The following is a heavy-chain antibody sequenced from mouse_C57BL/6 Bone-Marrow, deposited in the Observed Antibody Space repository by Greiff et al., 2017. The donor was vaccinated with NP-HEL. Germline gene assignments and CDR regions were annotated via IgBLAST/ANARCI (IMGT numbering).Heavy chain of an antibody. CDR1: GYTFTSCW. Sequence: QVQLQQPGAELVKPGASVKMSCKASGYTFTSCWITWVKQRPGQGLEWIGDIYPGSGSTNYNEKFKSKATLTVDTSSSTAYMQLSSLTSEDSAVYYCAREGLLRSLPDDWGQGTTLTVSS. CDR3: AREGLLRSLPDD. J-gene: IGHJ2*01. CDR2: IYPGSGST. D-gene: IGHD1-1*01. V-gene: IGHV1-55*01.